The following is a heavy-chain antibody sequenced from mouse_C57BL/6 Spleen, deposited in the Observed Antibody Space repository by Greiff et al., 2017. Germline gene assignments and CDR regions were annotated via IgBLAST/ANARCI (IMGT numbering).Heavy chain of an antibody. V-gene: IGHV1-52*01. CDR3: AMTAQATYAY. Sequence: VQLQQPGAELVRPGSSVKLSCKASGYTFTSYWMHWVKQRPIQGLEWIGNIDPSDSETNYNQKFKDKATLTVDKSSNTAYMQRSRLTSEDSAVYCGAMTAQATYAYWGQGTTLTVSS. D-gene: IGHD3-2*02. CDR2: IDPSDSET. CDR1: GYTFTSYW. J-gene: IGHJ2*01.